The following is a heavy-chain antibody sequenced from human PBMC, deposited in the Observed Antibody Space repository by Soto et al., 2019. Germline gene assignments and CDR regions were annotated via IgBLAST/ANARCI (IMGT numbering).Heavy chain of an antibody. CDR1: GGFVSSGTYY. V-gene: IGHV4-34*01. D-gene: IGHD3-16*01. CDR2: MSHSGGT. J-gene: IGHJ3*02. Sequence: QVQLQQWGAGLLKPSETLSLTCAVYGGFVSSGTYYWSWIRQPPGKGLEWIGEMSHSGGTHFNPSLKGRVTISVDASKSQFSLKMSSVTAADTALYYCARVGRGTVTAVVDAFDIWGPGTMVTVSS. CDR3: ARVGRGTVTAVVDAFDI.